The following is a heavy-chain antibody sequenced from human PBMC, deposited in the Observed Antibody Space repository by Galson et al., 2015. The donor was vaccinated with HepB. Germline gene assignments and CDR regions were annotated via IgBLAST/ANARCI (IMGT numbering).Heavy chain of an antibody. CDR3: ARAPGRSFGELLQPLTQ. J-gene: IGHJ4*02. V-gene: IGHV1-3*01. D-gene: IGHD3-10*01. CDR2: INAGNGNT. Sequence: SVKVSCKVSGYTFTTYNMNWVRQAPGQGLEWMGWINAGNGNTKYSQKFQDRVTITRDTSASTVYMELSSLRSEDTAVYYCARAPGRSFGELLQPLTQWGLGTLVTVSS. CDR1: GYTFTTYN.